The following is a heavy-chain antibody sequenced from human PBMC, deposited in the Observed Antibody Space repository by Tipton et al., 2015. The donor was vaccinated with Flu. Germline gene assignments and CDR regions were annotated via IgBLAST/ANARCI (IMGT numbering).Heavy chain of an antibody. CDR2: IYTSGGT. D-gene: IGHD5-24*01. Sequence: TLSLTCTVSGGSISSGSYYWSWIRQPAGKGLEWIGRIYTSGGTNYNPSLKSRVTISVDTSKNQFSLKLSSVTAADTAVDYCARGAWEWWLQPWGQGTLVTVSS. CDR1: GGSISSGSYY. J-gene: IGHJ5*02. CDR3: ARGAWEWWLQP. V-gene: IGHV4-61*02.